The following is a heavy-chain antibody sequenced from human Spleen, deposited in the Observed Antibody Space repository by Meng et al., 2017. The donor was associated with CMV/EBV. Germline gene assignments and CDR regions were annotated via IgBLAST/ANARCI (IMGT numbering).Heavy chain of an antibody. J-gene: IGHJ3*02. Sequence: SETLSLTCTVSGGSIISSSYYWSWIRQPPGKGLEWIGSIYYSGSTYYNPSLKSRVTISVDTSKNQFSLRLSSVTAADTAVYYCARENGGWDYGDAFDIWGQGTMVTVSS. CDR1: GGSIISSSYY. CDR2: IYYSGST. CDR3: ARENGGWDYGDAFDI. D-gene: IGHD4-17*01. V-gene: IGHV4-39*07.